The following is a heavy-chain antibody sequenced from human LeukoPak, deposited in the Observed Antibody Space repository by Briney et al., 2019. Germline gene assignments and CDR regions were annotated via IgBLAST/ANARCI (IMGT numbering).Heavy chain of an antibody. J-gene: IGHJ4*02. Sequence: SETLSLTCTVSGGSISSYYWSWIRQPPGKGLGWIGYIYYSGSTNYNPSLKSRVTISVDTSKNQFSLKLSSVTAADTAVYYCARGYDSSGYYYWGQGTLVTVSS. CDR3: ARGYDSSGYYY. V-gene: IGHV4-59*01. CDR1: GGSISSYY. CDR2: IYYSGST. D-gene: IGHD3-22*01.